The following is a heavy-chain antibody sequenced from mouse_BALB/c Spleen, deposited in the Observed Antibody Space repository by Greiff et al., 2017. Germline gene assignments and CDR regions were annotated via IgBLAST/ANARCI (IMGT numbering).Heavy chain of an antibody. CDR3: ARHLLLGNAMDY. D-gene: IGHD2-1*01. Sequence: EVKLMESGGGLVQPGGSLKLSCAASGFDFSRYWMSWVRQAPGKGLEWIGEINPDSSTINYTPSLKDKFIISRDNAKNTLYLQMSKVRSEDTALYYCARHLLLGNAMDYWGQGTSVTVSS. J-gene: IGHJ4*01. V-gene: IGHV4-1*02. CDR2: INPDSSTI. CDR1: GFDFSRYW.